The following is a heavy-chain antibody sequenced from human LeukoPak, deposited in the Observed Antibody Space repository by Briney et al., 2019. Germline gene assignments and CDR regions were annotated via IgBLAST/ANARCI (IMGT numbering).Heavy chain of an antibody. J-gene: IGHJ4*02. D-gene: IGHD1-14*01. CDR2: ISSSGSTI. CDR1: GFTFSSYE. Sequence: GGSLRLSCAASGFTFSSYEMNWVRQAPGKGLEWVSYISSSGSTIYYADSVKGRFTISRDAAGNSLYLQMNSLRDEDTAVYYCARILGLTLDYWGQGTLVTVSS. CDR3: ARILGLTLDY. V-gene: IGHV3-48*03.